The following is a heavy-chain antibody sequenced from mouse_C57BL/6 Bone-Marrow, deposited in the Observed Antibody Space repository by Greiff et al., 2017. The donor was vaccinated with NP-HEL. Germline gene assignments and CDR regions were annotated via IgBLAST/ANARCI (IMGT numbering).Heavy chain of an antibody. J-gene: IGHJ2*01. CDR3: ASVYDYDEGYFDY. V-gene: IGHV3-6*01. CDR2: ISYDGSN. D-gene: IGHD2-4*01. CDR1: GYSIPSGYY. Sequence: DVKLQESGPGLVKPSQSLSLTCSVTGYSIPSGYYWNWIRQFPGNKLEWMGYISYDGSNNYNPSLKNRISITRDTSKNQFFLKLNSVTTEDTATYYCASVYDYDEGYFDYWGQGTTLTVSS.